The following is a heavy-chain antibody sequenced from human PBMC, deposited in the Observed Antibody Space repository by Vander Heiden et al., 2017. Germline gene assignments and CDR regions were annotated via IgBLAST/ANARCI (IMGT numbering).Heavy chain of an antibody. Sequence: QRHLQESGPGLVKPSATPSLTCTVSGGSISSTSYYWAWFRQSPGKGLEWIGIIYYKGTTYSNPSLKSRASISIDSSQNQFSLTLKSVTAADTAVYYCGAGAGSFSNWFDSWGQGTLVTVSS. D-gene: IGHD1-1*01. CDR1: GGSISSTSYY. CDR2: IYYKGTT. V-gene: IGHV4-39*05. J-gene: IGHJ5*01. CDR3: GAGAGSFSNWFDS.